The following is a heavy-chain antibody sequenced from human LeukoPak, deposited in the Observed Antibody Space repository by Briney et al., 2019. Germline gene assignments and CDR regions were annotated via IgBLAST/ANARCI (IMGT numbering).Heavy chain of an antibody. D-gene: IGHD3-10*01. CDR1: GYTFTGYY. Sequence: GASVKVSCKASGYTFTGYYMHWVRQAPGQGLEWMGWINPNSGGTNYAQKFQGRVTITADESTSTAYMELSSLRSEDTAVYYCARRSYGSGPMDYWGQGTLVTVSS. V-gene: IGHV1-2*02. J-gene: IGHJ4*02. CDR3: ARRSYGSGPMDY. CDR2: INPNSGGT.